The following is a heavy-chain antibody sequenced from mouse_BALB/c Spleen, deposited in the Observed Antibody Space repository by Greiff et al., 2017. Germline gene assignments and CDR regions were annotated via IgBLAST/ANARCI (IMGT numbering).Heavy chain of an antibody. D-gene: IGHD1-1*01. Sequence: EVNLVESGGDLVKPGGSLKLSCAASGFTFSSYGMSWVRQTPDKRLEWVATISSGGSYTYYPDSVKGRFTISRDNAKNTLYLQMSSLKSEDTAMYYCARHAITTVVATDYWGQGTTLTVSS. CDR3: ARHAITTVVATDY. J-gene: IGHJ2*01. V-gene: IGHV5-6*01. CDR2: ISSGGSYT. CDR1: GFTFSSYG.